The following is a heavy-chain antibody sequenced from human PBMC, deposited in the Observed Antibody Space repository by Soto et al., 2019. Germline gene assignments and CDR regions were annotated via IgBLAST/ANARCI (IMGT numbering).Heavy chain of an antibody. J-gene: IGHJ4*02. V-gene: IGHV1-69*06. Sequence: QVQLVQSGAEVKKPGSSVKVSCKASGGTFSSYAISWVRQAPGQGLEWMGGIIPIIGTANYAQKFQGRVTITADKSTNTGYMELGRLRSEDTAVYYCSRGPVPYYYDSSGYQYDFDYWGQGTLVTVSS. D-gene: IGHD3-22*01. CDR3: SRGPVPYYYDSSGYQYDFDY. CDR1: GGTFSSYA. CDR2: IIPIIGTA.